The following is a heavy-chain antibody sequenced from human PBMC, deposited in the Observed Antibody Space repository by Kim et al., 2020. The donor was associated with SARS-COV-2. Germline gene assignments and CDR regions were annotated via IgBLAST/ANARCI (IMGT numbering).Heavy chain of an antibody. CDR2: ISYDGSNK. V-gene: IGHV3-30*18. D-gene: IGHD3-10*01. J-gene: IGHJ4*02. CDR3: AKERYYYGSGSYFG. Sequence: GGSLRLSCAASGFTFSSYGMHWVRQAPGKGLEWVAVISYDGSNKYYADSVKGRFTISRDNSKNTLYLQMNSLRAEDTAVYYCAKERYYYGSGSYFGWGQGTLVTVSS. CDR1: GFTFSSYG.